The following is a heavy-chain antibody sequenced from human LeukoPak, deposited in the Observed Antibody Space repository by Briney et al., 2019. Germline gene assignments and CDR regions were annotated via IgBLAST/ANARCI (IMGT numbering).Heavy chain of an antibody. D-gene: IGHD4-11*01. J-gene: IGHJ4*02. CDR1: GFTFSSYG. CDR2: IRYDGSNK. CDR3: AKDQGGMTTVPYYFDY. Sequence: PGRSLRLSCAASGFTFSSYGMHWVRQAPGKGLEWVAFIRYDGSNKYYADSVRGRFTISRDNSKNTLYLQMNSLRGDDTAIYYCAKDQGGMTTVPYYFDYWGQGTLVTVSS. V-gene: IGHV3-30*02.